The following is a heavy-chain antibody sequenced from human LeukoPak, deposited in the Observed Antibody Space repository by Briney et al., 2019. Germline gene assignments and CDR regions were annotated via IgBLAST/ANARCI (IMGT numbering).Heavy chain of an antibody. Sequence: SSVKVSCKASGGTFSSYAISWVRQAPGQGLEWMGRIIPIFGIANYAQKFQGRVTITADKSTSTAYMELSSLRSEDTAVYYCARDPPTSYYDFWSGYYSGAFDIWGQGTMVTVSS. CDR3: ARDPPTSYYDFWSGYYSGAFDI. CDR1: GGTFSSYA. J-gene: IGHJ3*02. CDR2: IIPIFGIA. D-gene: IGHD3-3*01. V-gene: IGHV1-69*04.